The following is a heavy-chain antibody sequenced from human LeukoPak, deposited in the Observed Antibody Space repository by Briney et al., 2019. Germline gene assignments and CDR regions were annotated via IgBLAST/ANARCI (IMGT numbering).Heavy chain of an antibody. CDR1: GYTFTSHG. V-gene: IGHV1-18*01. J-gene: IGHJ4*02. Sequence: ASVKVSCKASGYTFTSHGISWVRQAPGQGLEWMGWISAYNDNTNYAQKLQGRVTMTTDTSTSTAYMELRSLRSDDTAVYYCARAPYDSSGYYHGYWGQGTLVTVSS. D-gene: IGHD3-22*01. CDR3: ARAPYDSSGYYHGY. CDR2: ISAYNDNT.